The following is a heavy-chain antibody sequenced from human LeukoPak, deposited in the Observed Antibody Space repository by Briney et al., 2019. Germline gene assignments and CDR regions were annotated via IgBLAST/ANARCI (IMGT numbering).Heavy chain of an antibody. CDR2: IYYSGNS. D-gene: IGHD3-22*01. CDR3: AGLGASGNGYLSWFDP. Sequence: PSETLSLTCTVSGGSISTYYWSWIRQPPGKGLEWIGYIYYSGNSNYNPSLKSRVTISVDTSKNQFSLKLSSVTAADTAVYYCAGLGASGNGYLSWFDPWGQGTLVTVPS. J-gene: IGHJ5*02. CDR1: GGSISTYY. V-gene: IGHV4-59*01.